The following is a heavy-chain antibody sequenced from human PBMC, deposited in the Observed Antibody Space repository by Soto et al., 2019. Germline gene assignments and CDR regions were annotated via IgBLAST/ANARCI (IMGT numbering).Heavy chain of an antibody. V-gene: IGHV4-38-2*02. CDR1: GYSISSGSY. D-gene: IGHD6-19*01. J-gene: IGHJ6*02. Sequence: SETLSLTVTVSGYSISSGSYWGWIRQPPGKGPEWIASIYHGGTTCYNPSLKSRVTISVDTSKNQFSLKLRSVTAADTAVYYCASDRSSGWDQGYGMDVWGQGTTVTVSS. CDR2: IYHGGTT. CDR3: ASDRSSGWDQGYGMDV.